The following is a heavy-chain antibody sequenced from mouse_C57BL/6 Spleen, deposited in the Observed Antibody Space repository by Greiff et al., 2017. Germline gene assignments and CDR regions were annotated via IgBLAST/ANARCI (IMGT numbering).Heavy chain of an antibody. CDR2: IDPSDSET. D-gene: IGHD1-1*01. Sequence: QVQLKQPGAELVRPGSSVKLSCKASGYTFTSYWMHWVKQRPIQGLEWIGNIDPSDSETHYNQKFKDKATLTVDKSSSTAYMQLSSLTSEDSAVYYCARRYYYGYAMDYWGQGTSVTVSS. CDR1: GYTFTSYW. CDR3: ARRYYYGYAMDY. V-gene: IGHV1-52*01. J-gene: IGHJ4*01.